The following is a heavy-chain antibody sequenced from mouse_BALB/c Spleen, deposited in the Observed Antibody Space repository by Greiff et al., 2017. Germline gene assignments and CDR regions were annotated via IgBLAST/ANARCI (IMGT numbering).Heavy chain of an antibody. V-gene: IGHV2-2*02. CDR2: IWSGGST. CDR3: ARNKDYGAWFAY. D-gene: IGHD1-1*01. J-gene: IGHJ3*01. CDR1: GFSLTSYG. Sequence: VQLQQSGPGLVQPSQSLSITCTVSGFSLTSYGVHWVRQSPGKGLEWLGVIWSGGSTDYNAAFISRLSISKDNSKSQVFFKKNSLQANDTAIYYCARNKDYGAWFAYWGQGTLVTVSA.